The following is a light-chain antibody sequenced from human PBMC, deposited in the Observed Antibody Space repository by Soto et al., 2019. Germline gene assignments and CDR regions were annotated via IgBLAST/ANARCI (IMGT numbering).Light chain of an antibody. CDR1: HNVASNY. CDR3: QQYGSSPIT. CDR2: GAS. Sequence: EIVLTQSPGTLSLSPGERATLSCRASHNVASNYLAWYQQKPGQAPRLLIYGASSRATDILDRFSGSGSGSDFTLTISRLEPEDFAVYYCQQYGSSPITFGQGTRLEIK. J-gene: IGKJ5*01. V-gene: IGKV3-20*01.